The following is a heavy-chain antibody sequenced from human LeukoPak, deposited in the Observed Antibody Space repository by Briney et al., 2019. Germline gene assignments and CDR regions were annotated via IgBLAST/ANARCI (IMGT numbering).Heavy chain of an antibody. Sequence: SETLSLTCTVSGGSISSYYWSWIRQPPGKGLEWIGYIYYSGSTNYNPSLKSRVTISVDTSKNQFSLKLSSVTAADAAVYYCARQVSGWWYYYYGMDVWGQGTTVTVSS. J-gene: IGHJ6*02. V-gene: IGHV4-59*08. D-gene: IGHD6-19*01. CDR3: ARQVSGWWYYYYGMDV. CDR2: IYYSGST. CDR1: GGSISSYY.